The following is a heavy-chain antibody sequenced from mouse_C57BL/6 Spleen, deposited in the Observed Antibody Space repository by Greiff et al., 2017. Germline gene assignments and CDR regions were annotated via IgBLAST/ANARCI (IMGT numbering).Heavy chain of an antibody. J-gene: IGHJ2*01. CDR3: AREGLVYYDYGY. V-gene: IGHV1-55*01. Sequence: VKLQQPGAELVKPGASVKMSCKASGYTFTSYWITWVKQRPGQGLEWIGDIYPGSGSTNYNEKFKSKATLTVDTSSSTAYMQLSSLTSEDSAVYYCAREGLVYYDYGYWGQGTTLTVSS. CDR1: GYTFTSYW. CDR2: IYPGSGST. D-gene: IGHD2-4*01.